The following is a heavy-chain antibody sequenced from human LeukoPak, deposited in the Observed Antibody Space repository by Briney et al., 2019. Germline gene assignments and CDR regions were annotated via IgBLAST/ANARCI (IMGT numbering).Heavy chain of an antibody. V-gene: IGHV4-59*11. CDR1: GGSISSHY. CDR3: AITASITGTIYYFGY. D-gene: IGHD1-20*01. J-gene: IGHJ4*02. CDR2: IYYSGST. Sequence: SETLSLTCTVSGGSISSHYWSWIRQPPGPGLEWIGNIYYSGSTNFNPSLKSRGTISVDTSKYQFSLKLSSVPAADTAGYYCAITASITGTIYYFGYWGQGTLVTVSS.